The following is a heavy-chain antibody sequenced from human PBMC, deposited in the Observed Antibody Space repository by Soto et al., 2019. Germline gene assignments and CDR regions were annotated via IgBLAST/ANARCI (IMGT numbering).Heavy chain of an antibody. CDR1: GGSFSSYA. CDR3: ASTKYDSSAYYYWYLGL. Sequence: QVQLVQSGAEVKKPGSSVKVSCKASGGSFSSYAISWMRQAPVQGLEWMGGIIPIFGTATYAQKFQGRVTIIADKSTSTAYMELSSLRSEDTAVYYCASTKYDSSAYYYWYLGLWGRGTLVTVSS. D-gene: IGHD3-22*01. V-gene: IGHV1-69*06. CDR2: IIPIFGTA. J-gene: IGHJ2*01.